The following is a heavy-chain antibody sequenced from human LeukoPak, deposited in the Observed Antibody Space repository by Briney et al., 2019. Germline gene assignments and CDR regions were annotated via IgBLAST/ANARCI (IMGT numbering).Heavy chain of an antibody. J-gene: IGHJ4*02. CDR2: IIPIFGTA. V-gene: IGHV1-69*05. CDR1: GGTFSSYA. CDR3: ARRQLAFFFFDY. D-gene: IGHD6-6*01. Sequence: SVKVSCKASGGTFSSYAISWVRQAPGQGLEWMGGIIPIFGTANYAQKFQGRVTITTDESTSTAYMELSSLRSEDTAVYYCARRQLAFFFFDYWGQGTLVTVSS.